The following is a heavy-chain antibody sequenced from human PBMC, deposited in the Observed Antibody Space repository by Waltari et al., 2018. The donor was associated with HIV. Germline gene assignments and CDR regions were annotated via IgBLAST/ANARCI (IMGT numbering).Heavy chain of an antibody. Sequence: EVQLADSGGRPVQLGESLTPTCITSGFLLHTHCINWVRQAPGKGPEWFSSISSSGNFKHYADSVKGLFTISRDNAENSLYLQMNGLRAEDTAIYYCARDSRGSTWSLNWFDPWGQGTLVTVSS. CDR1: GFLLHTHC. J-gene: IGHJ5*02. D-gene: IGHD6-6*01. CDR2: ISSSGNFK. CDR3: ARDSRGSTWSLNWFDP. V-gene: IGHV3-21*02.